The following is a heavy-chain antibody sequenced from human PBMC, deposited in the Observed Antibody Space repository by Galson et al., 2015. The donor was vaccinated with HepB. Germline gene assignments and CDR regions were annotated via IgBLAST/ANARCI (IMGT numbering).Heavy chain of an antibody. V-gene: IGHV3-13*01. Sequence: SLRLSCAASGFTFSNYAMYWVRQSLDKGLEWVSAIGGGGDTYYSASVKGRFTISREKAKNSFYLQMNGLSAGDTAVYYCARADRTTNWSPEYWGQGTLVTVSS. D-gene: IGHD1-1*01. J-gene: IGHJ4*02. CDR1: GFTFSNYA. CDR3: ARADRTTNWSPEY. CDR2: IGGGGDT.